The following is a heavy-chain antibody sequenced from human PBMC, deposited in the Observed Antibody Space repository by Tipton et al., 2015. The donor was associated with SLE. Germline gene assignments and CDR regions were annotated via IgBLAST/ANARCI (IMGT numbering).Heavy chain of an antibody. CDR1: GFMFNSYA. Sequence: SLRLSCTASGFMFNSYAMNWVRQAPGKGLEWVSSISSTSTYIYYADSVNGRFTISRDNAKNSLYLQMNSLRADDTAVYYCARDLGYCSGVTCYSAFDIWGQGTMVTVSS. J-gene: IGHJ3*02. CDR2: ISSTSTYI. CDR3: ARDLGYCSGVTCYSAFDI. D-gene: IGHD2-15*01. V-gene: IGHV3-21*01.